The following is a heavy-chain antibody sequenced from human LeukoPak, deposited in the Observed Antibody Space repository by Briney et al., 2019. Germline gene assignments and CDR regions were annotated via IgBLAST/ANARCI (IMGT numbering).Heavy chain of an antibody. CDR2: FDPEDGET. V-gene: IGHV1-24*01. CDR3: ATRYYYDSSGYYQIDY. Sequence: GASVKVSCKVSGYTLTELSMHWVRQAPGKGLEWMGGFDPEDGETIYAQKFQGRVTMTEDTSTDTAYMELSSLRSEDTAVYYCATRYYYDSSGYYQIDYWGQGTLVTVSS. CDR1: GYTLTELS. J-gene: IGHJ4*02. D-gene: IGHD3-22*01.